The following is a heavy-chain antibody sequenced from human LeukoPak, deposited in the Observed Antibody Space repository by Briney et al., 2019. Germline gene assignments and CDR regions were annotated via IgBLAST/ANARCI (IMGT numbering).Heavy chain of an antibody. CDR3: EAPATA. J-gene: IGHJ5*02. CDR2: VNEDGTAK. Sequence: GSLRLSCAVSGFTCSSCWMNWVRQAPGKGLEWVATVNEDGTAKFCVDSVKGRFTIFRDNTRSSLDLQMDSLTVEDTAMYYCEAPATAWGQGTLVTVSS. CDR1: GFTCSSCW. V-gene: IGHV3-7*01.